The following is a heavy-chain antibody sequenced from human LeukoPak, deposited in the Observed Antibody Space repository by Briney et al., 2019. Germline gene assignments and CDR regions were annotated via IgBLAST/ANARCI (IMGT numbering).Heavy chain of an antibody. Sequence: GEALKISCAVSGFTVSSNYMSWVRQAPGKGLEWVAVIYSGDRTNYADSVKGRFTISRDNSKNTLYLQMNSLRVEDTAVYYCASGSTSSGYRLAYWGQETLVTVSS. V-gene: IGHV3-53*01. CDR1: GFTVSSNY. CDR2: IYSGDRT. D-gene: IGHD3-22*01. J-gene: IGHJ4*02. CDR3: ASGSTSSGYRLAY.